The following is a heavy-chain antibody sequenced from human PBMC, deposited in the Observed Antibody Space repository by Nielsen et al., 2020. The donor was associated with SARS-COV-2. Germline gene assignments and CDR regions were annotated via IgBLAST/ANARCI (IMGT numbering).Heavy chain of an antibody. CDR2: IGAGGDNI. D-gene: IGHD3-10*01. CDR3: ATQADGYKSPYDY. J-gene: IGHJ4*02. CDR1: GFSFSSYA. Sequence: GGSLRLSCAASGFSFSSYAMNWVRQAPGKGLEWVSIIGAGGDNIYYADSVKGRFTISRDNSKNTLYLQINSLRADDTAVYYCATQADGYKSPYDYWGQGTLVTVSS. V-gene: IGHV3-23*01.